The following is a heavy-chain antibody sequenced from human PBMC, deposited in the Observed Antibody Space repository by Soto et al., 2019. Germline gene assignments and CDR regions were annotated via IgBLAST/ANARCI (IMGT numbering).Heavy chain of an antibody. CDR2: SNPILSMS. CDR1: GDTFNFYS. CDR3: ATSYGSGYRAFDS. V-gene: IGHV1-69*02. J-gene: IGHJ4*02. Sequence: QVQLVQSGADVQRPGSSVRVSCKASGDTFNFYSINWVRQAPGLGLQWMGRSNPILSMSNYAPRFQGRVTMTADKSTSTAYMELSSLRSEDTARYYCATSYGSGYRAFDSWGQGALVTVSS. D-gene: IGHD3-10*01.